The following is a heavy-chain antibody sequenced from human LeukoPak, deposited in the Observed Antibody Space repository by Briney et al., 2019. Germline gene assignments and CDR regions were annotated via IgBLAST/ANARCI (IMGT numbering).Heavy chain of an antibody. CDR2: INPSGGST. V-gene: IGHV1-46*01. CDR1: GYTFTSYY. D-gene: IGHD6-13*01. CDR3: ARDKYSSSWYLPLASRYYYYGMDV. J-gene: IGHJ6*02. Sequence: ASVKVSCTASGYTFTSYYMHWVRQAPGQGLEWMGIINPSGGSTSYAQKFQGRVTMTRDTSTSTVYMELSSLRSEDTAVYYCARDKYSSSWYLPLASRYYYYGMDVWGQGTTVTVSS.